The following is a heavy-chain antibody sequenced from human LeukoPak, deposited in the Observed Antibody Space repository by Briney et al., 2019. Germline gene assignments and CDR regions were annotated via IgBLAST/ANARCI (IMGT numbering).Heavy chain of an antibody. Sequence: GGSRRLSCAASGLTFCNAWMSWVRQAPGKGLEWVARITSKTSGEATDYAAPVRGRFTISRDDSKSTLNLQMDSLETEDTAIYYCTTYRYSYGSTGYSYFDYWGQGILVTVSS. D-gene: IGHD3-22*01. CDR2: ITSKTSGEAT. V-gene: IGHV3-15*01. J-gene: IGHJ4*02. CDR3: TTYRYSYGSTGYSYFDY. CDR1: GLTFCNAW.